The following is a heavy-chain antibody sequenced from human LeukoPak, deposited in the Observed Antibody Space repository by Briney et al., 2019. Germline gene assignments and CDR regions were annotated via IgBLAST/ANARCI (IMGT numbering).Heavy chain of an antibody. CDR1: GGSINNFF. D-gene: IGHD1-1*01. CDR3: ARVPWKFEPFDI. Sequence: NPSETLSLTCTVSGGSINNFFWNWVRQSPGKGLEWIGYVDHSGNTKYNPSLWGRVTMFVDTSNNQFSLRLTSLTAADTAVYYCARVPWKFEPFDIWGQGTKVTASS. J-gene: IGHJ3*02. V-gene: IGHV4-59*01. CDR2: VDHSGNT.